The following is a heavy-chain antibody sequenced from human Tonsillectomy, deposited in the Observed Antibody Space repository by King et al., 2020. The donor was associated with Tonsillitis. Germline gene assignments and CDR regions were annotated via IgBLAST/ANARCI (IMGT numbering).Heavy chain of an antibody. V-gene: IGHV5-51*01. D-gene: IGHD3-10*01. CDR3: ARTLDYGSGGYNWFDP. J-gene: IGHJ5*02. CDR2: IYPGDSDT. CDR1: GYSFTSYW. Sequence: DVQLVESGAEVKKPGESLKISCKGSGYSFTSYWIGWVXQMPGKGLEWMGIIYPGDSDTRYSPSFQGQVTISADKSISTAYLQWSSLKASDTAMYYCARTLDYGSGGYNWFDPWGQGTLVTVSS.